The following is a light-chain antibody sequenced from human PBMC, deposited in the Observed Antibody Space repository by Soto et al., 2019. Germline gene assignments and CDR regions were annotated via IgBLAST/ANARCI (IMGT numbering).Light chain of an antibody. CDR2: DVS. Sequence: QSALTQPRSVSGSPGQSVTISCTGTSSDVGGYNYVSWYQQHPGKAPKLRIYDVSKRPSGVPDRFSGSKSGNTASLTISGLQDEDEADYYCCSYAGSYSYVFGTGTKVTVL. CDR1: SSDVGGYNY. CDR3: CSYAGSYSYV. J-gene: IGLJ1*01. V-gene: IGLV2-11*01.